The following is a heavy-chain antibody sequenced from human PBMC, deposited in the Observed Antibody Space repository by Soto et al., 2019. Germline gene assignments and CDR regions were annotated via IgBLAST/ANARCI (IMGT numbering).Heavy chain of an antibody. J-gene: IGHJ4*02. V-gene: IGHV1-69*01. CDR3: ASPGGYCSSTSCSTMYYFDY. CDR1: GGTFSSYA. D-gene: IGHD2-2*01. Sequence: QVQLVQSGAEVKKPGSSVKVSCKASGGTFSSYAISWVRQAPGQGLAWMGGIIPIFGTANYAQKVQGRVTITADESTSTAYMELSSLRSEDTAVYYCASPGGYCSSTSCSTMYYFDYWGQGTLVTVSS. CDR2: IIPIFGTA.